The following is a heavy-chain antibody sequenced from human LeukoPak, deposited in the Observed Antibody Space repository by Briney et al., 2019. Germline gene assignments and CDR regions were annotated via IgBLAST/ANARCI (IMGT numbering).Heavy chain of an antibody. J-gene: IGHJ4*02. CDR3: ARDFSQLVAGLDY. CDR2: ISYDGRDV. CDR1: GFTFSSNG. D-gene: IGHD5-12*01. V-gene: IGHV3-30*02. Sequence: GGSLRLSCAASGFTFSSNGMHWVRQAPGKGLEWVAFISYDGRDVYYADSVKGRFTISRDNSKNTLYLQMNSLRAEDTAVYYCARDFSQLVAGLDYWGQGTLVTVSS.